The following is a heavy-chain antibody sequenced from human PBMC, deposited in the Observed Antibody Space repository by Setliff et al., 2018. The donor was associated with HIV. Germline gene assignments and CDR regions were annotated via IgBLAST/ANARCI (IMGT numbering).Heavy chain of an antibody. V-gene: IGHV1-2*02. J-gene: IGHJ4*02. CDR2: INPNSGDT. CDR1: GYTFSSYD. CDR3: ATLDY. Sequence: SVKVSCKASGYTFSSYDINWVRQAPGQGLEWMGWINPNSGDTNYAQKFQGRVTMTTDTSISTAYMELSRLRSDDTAVYYCATLDYWGQGTLVTVSS.